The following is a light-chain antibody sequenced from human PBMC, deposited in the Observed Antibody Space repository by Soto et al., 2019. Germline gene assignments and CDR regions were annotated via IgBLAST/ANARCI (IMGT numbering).Light chain of an antibody. V-gene: IGKV2-28*01. CDR3: MQALQTPST. Sequence: IVMTQSPLSLPVTPGEPASISCRSSQSLLHSNGYNYLDWYLQKPGQSPQLLIYLGSNRASGVPDRFSGSGSGTDFTLKSSRVEAEDVGVYYYMQALQTPSTFGQGNKLEIK. CDR1: QSLLHSNGYNY. CDR2: LGS. J-gene: IGKJ2*01.